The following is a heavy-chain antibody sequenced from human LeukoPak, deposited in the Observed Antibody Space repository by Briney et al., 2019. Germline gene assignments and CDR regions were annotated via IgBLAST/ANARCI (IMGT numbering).Heavy chain of an antibody. CDR3: ASGSLGDGYGVGDYYQYMDV. V-gene: IGHV1-69*05. CDR2: IMPLFGTA. CDR1: GGTFNSYT. D-gene: IGHD5-24*01. J-gene: IGHJ6*03. Sequence: ASVKVSCKASGGTFNSYTISWVRQAPGQGLEWMGGIMPLFGTANYAQEFQGRVTFTTDESASTAYMEVSSLRSEDTAVYYCASGSLGDGYGVGDYYQYMDVWGKGTTVTVSS.